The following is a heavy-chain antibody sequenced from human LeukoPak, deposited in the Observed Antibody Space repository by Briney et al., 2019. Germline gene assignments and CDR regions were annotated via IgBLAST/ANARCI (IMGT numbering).Heavy chain of an antibody. CDR3: AREARGFGELFFDY. V-gene: IGHV4-59*01. D-gene: IGHD3-10*01. CDR1: GGSISSYY. Sequence: PSGTLSLTCGVSGGSISSYYWSWIRQPPGKGLEWIGYIYYSGSTNYSPSLKSRVTKSVDTSKNQFSLKLSSVTAADTAVYYCAREARGFGELFFDYWGQGTLVTVSS. J-gene: IGHJ4*02. CDR2: IYYSGST.